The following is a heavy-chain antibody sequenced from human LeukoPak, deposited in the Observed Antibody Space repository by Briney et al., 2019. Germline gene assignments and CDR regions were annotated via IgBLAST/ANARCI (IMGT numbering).Heavy chain of an antibody. CDR1: GFTFSSYS. CDR2: ISSSSSYI. D-gene: IGHD5-18*01. CDR3: AMDPGNMDTFDY. Sequence: GGSLRLSCAASGFTFSSYSMNWVRQAPGKGLEWVSSISSSSSYIYYADSVKGRLTISRDNSKNTLYLQISSLRAEDTALYYCAMDPGNMDTFDYWGQGTLVTVSS. V-gene: IGHV3-21*04. J-gene: IGHJ4*02.